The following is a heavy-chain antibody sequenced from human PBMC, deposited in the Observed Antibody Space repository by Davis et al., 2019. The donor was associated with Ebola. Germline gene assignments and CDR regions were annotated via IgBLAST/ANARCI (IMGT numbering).Heavy chain of an antibody. J-gene: IGHJ4*02. D-gene: IGHD1-26*01. CDR2: ISGSGGST. V-gene: IGHV3-23*01. Sequence: PGGSLRLSCAASGFTFSSYAMSWVRQAPGKGLEWVSAISGSGGSTYYADSVKGRFTISRDNSKNTLYLQMNSLRAEDTAVYYCAKDRVSGSYVARQRELDHWGQGTLVTVSS. CDR1: GFTFSSYA. CDR3: AKDRVSGSYVARQRELDH.